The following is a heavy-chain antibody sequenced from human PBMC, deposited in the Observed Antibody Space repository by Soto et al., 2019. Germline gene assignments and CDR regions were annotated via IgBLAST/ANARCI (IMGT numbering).Heavy chain of an antibody. J-gene: IGHJ6*02. D-gene: IGHD5-12*01. Sequence: SETLSLTCAVYGGSFSGYYWSWIRQPPGKGLEWIGEINHSGSTNYKSSLKSRVTISVDTSKNQFSLKVSSVTAADTAVYYCARKGGYSGYDLRLNYYHGMEDWGQGPTVTV. CDR3: ARKGGYSGYDLRLNYYHGMED. CDR2: INHSGST. CDR1: GGSFSGYY. V-gene: IGHV4-34*01.